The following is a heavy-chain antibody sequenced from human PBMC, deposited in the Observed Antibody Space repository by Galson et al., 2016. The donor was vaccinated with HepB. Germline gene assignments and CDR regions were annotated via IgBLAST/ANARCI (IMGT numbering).Heavy chain of an antibody. V-gene: IGHV3-13*01. CDR1: GFSLSKYD. Sequence: SLRLSCAASGFSLSKYDMHWVRQETGKGLEWVSGIGTAGDTYYPGSVKGRFTISREDAKNSFYLQMNSLKAGDTAIYYFARAPRYYQYYGMDVWGQGTTVTVSS. J-gene: IGHJ6*02. CDR2: IGTAGDT. D-gene: IGHD2-21*01. CDR3: ARAPRYYQYYGMDV.